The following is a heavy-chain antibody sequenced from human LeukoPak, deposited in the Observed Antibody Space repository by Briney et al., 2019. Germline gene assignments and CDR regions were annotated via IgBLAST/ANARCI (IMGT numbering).Heavy chain of an antibody. V-gene: IGHV3-48*02. CDR3: ARGLTGTTSGYFDY. D-gene: IGHD1-20*01. CDR1: GFTFSGYN. CDR2: ISGSGDTI. Sequence: GGSLRLSCAASGFTFSGYNMNWVRQSPGRGLEWVSFISGSGDTIYYADSVKGRFTISRDNAQNSLYLRMNSLRDEDTAVYYCARGLTGTTSGYFDYWGQGTLVTVSS. J-gene: IGHJ4*02.